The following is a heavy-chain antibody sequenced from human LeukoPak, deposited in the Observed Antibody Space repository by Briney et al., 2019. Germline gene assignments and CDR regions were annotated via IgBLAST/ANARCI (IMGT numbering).Heavy chain of an antibody. Sequence: ASVKVSCKASGGTFSSYAISCVRQAPGQGLEWMGRIIPIFGTANYAQKFQGRVTITTDESTSTAYMELSSLRSEDTAVYYCARDSLWFGEINFDYWGQGTLVTVSS. CDR2: IIPIFGTA. V-gene: IGHV1-69*05. CDR1: GGTFSSYA. J-gene: IGHJ4*02. CDR3: ARDSLWFGEINFDY. D-gene: IGHD3-10*01.